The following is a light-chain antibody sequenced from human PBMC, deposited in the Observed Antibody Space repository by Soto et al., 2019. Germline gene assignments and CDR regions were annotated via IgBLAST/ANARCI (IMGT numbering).Light chain of an antibody. V-gene: IGKV3-20*01. CDR1: QSVSSSY. Sequence: EIVLTQSPGTLSLSPGERATLSCRASQSVSSSYLAWYQQKPGQAPRLLIYGASSRATGIPDRFSGSGSVTDFTLTISRLEPKDFAVYFYQQYSSSPKTFGQGTKV. CDR3: QQYSSSPKT. J-gene: IGKJ1*01. CDR2: GAS.